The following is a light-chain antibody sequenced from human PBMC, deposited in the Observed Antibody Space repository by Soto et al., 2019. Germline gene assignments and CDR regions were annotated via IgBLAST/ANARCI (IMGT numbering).Light chain of an antibody. Sequence: QSALTQPPSVSGAPGQRVTISCTGSSSNIGARYDVHWYQCLPGTAPKLLIYDNNMRPSGIPDRFSGSKSGTSATLDITGLQTGDEATFYCGTWDSSLSAVVFGGGTKLTVL. J-gene: IGLJ2*01. V-gene: IGLV1-51*01. CDR1: SSNIGARYD. CDR2: DNN. CDR3: GTWDSSLSAVV.